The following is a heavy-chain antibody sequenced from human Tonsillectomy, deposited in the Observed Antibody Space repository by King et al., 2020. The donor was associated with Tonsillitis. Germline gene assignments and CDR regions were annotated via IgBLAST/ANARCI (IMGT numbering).Heavy chain of an antibody. D-gene: IGHD2-2*01. CDR3: AKDLGQVVVVPYGMDV. CDR1: GFTFSSYG. CDR2: ISYDGSNK. V-gene: IGHV3-30*18. J-gene: IGHJ6*02. Sequence: QLVQSGGGVVRPGRSLRLSCAASGFTFSSYGMHWVRQAPGKGLEWVAVISYDGSNKYYADSVKGRFTISRDNSKNTLYLQMNSLRAEDTAVYYCAKDLGQVVVVPYGMDVWGQGTTVTVSS.